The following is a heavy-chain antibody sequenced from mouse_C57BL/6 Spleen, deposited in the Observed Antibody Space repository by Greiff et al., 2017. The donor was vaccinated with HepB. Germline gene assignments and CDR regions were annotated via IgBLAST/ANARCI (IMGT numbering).Heavy chain of an antibody. CDR2: IYPGSGSN. CDR1: GYTFTSYW. D-gene: IGHD1-1*01. V-gene: IGHV1-55*01. Sequence: QVQLQQPGAELVKPGASVTMSCTVSGYTFTSYWLTWVKQRPGQGLEWIGDIYPGSGSNNYNEKFKSKATLTVDTSSSTAYMQLSSLTSEDSAVYYGARGDYYGGSRGAMDDWGQGTSVTVSS. CDR3: ARGDYYGGSRGAMDD. J-gene: IGHJ4*01.